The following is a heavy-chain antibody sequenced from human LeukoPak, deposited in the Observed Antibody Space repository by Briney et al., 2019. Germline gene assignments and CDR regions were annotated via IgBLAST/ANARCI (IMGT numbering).Heavy chain of an antibody. Sequence: GGSLRLSCAASGFTFSSYWMSWVRQAPGKGLEWVANIKKDGSEKYYVDSVKGRFTISRDNAKNSLYLQMNSLRAEDTAVYYCARGRRLRYFDWLPNNWFDPWGQGTLVTVSS. CDR2: IKKDGSEK. CDR3: ARGRRLRYFDWLPNNWFDP. D-gene: IGHD3-9*01. CDR1: GFTFSSYW. J-gene: IGHJ5*02. V-gene: IGHV3-7*01.